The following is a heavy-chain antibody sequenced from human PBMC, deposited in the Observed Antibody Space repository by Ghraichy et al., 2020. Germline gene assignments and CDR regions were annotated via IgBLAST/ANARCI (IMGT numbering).Heavy chain of an antibody. CDR1: GFSLITSGVG. J-gene: IGHJ5*02. CDR2: IYWDDHK. Sequence: SGPTLVKPTQTRTLTCTFSGFSLITSGVGVGWIRQPPGKSLEWLALIYWDDHKEYSPSLKTRLTITKDTSKNQVVLTMSNVDPVDTGTYYCASLMKLGTNWFDPWGQETLLTAPS. D-gene: IGHD3-16*01. CDR3: ASLMKLGTNWFDP. V-gene: IGHV2-5*02.